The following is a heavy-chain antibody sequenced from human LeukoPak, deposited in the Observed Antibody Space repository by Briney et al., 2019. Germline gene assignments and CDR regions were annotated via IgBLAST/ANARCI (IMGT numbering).Heavy chain of an antibody. V-gene: IGHV4-39*07. D-gene: IGHD3-10*01. Sequence: SETLSLTCTVSGGSISSSSYYWGWIRQPPGKGLEWIGSIYYSGSTYYNPSLKSRVTISVDTSKNQFSLKLSSVTAADTATYYCAHIQHGPEVSLDYWGQGTLVTVSS. J-gene: IGHJ4*02. CDR1: GGSISSSSYY. CDR3: AHIQHGPEVSLDY. CDR2: IYYSGST.